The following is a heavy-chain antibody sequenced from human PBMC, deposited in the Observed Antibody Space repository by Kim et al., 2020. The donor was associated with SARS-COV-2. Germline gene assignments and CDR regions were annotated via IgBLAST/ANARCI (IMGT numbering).Heavy chain of an antibody. CDR3: ARDNNSMAYISGWYGGGNWFDP. V-gene: IGHV4-39*07. CDR2: IYYSGRT. J-gene: IGHJ5*02. D-gene: IGHD6-19*01. Sequence: SETLSLTCTVSGGSISSSGYYWGWIRQPPGKGLEWIGSIYYSGRTYHNPSLKSRVTISVDTSKNQFSLKLSSVTAADTAVYYCARDNNSMAYISGWYGGGNWFDPWGQGTLVTVSS. CDR1: GGSISSSGYY.